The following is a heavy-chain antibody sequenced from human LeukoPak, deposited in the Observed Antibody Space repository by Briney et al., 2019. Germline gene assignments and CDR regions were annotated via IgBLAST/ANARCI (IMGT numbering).Heavy chain of an antibody. V-gene: IGHV1-69*13. CDR1: GGTFSSYA. J-gene: IGHJ4*02. D-gene: IGHD1-26*01. CDR3: ARDDLHGSPAY. Sequence: GASVKVSCKAFGGTFSSYAISWVRQAPGQGLEWMGGIIPIFGTANNAQKFQGRVTITADESTSTAYMELRSLRSDNTAVYYCARDDLHGSPAYWGQGTLVTVSS. CDR2: IIPIFGTA.